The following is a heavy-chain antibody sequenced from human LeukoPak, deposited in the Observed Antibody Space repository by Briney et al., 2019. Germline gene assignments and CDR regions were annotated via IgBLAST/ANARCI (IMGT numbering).Heavy chain of an antibody. CDR2: IYYSGST. Sequence: SETLSLTCTVSGGSISGSSYNCVWIRQPPGKGLEWIGTIYYSGSTYYNPSLKSRVTISVDTSKNQFSLNLGSVTAADTAVYYCARRTATGRFDPWGQGTLVTVSS. D-gene: IGHD1-1*01. V-gene: IGHV4-39*01. CDR3: ARRTATGRFDP. J-gene: IGHJ5*02. CDR1: GGSISGSSYN.